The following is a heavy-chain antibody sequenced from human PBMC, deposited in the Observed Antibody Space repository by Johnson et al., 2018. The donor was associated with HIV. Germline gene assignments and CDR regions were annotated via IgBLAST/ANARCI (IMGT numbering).Heavy chain of an antibody. D-gene: IGHD2-15*01. J-gene: IGHJ3*02. CDR2: IGTAGDT. CDR1: GFTFSSYD. CDR3: ASILVVAAGRADAFDI. V-gene: IGHV3-13*01. Sequence: VQLVESGGGLTKPAWSPRLSCAASGFTFSSYDMHWVRQATGKGLEWVSAIGTAGDTYYPGSVKGRFTISRDNSKNTLYLQMNSLRAEDTAVYYCASILVVAAGRADAFDIWGQGTMVTVSS.